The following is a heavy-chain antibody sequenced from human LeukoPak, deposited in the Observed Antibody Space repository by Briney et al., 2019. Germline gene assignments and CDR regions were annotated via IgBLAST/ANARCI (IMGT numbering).Heavy chain of an antibody. V-gene: IGHV4-39*07. CDR3: ARGISPYYDFWSGYYTGIDYFDY. Sequence: SETLSLTCTVSGGSISSGSYYWSWIRQPPGKGLEWIGEINHSGSTNYNPSLKSRVTISVDTSKNQFSLKLSSVTAADTAVYYCARGISPYYDFWSGYYTGIDYFDYWGQGTLVTVSS. D-gene: IGHD3-3*01. CDR2: INHSGST. CDR1: GGSISSGSYY. J-gene: IGHJ4*02.